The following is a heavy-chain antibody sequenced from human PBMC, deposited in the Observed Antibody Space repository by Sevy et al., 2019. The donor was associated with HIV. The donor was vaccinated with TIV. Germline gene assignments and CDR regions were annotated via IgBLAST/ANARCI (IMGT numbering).Heavy chain of an antibody. D-gene: IGHD6-6*01. V-gene: IGHV4-39*01. CDR1: GGSISSSSYY. J-gene: IGHJ4*02. CDR2: IYYSGRT. Sequence: SETLSLTCTVSGGSISSSSYYWGWIRQPPGKGLEWIGSIYYSGRTYYNPSLKSRVTISVDTSKNQFSLKLSSVTAADTAVYYCASPNIRYSSSSVGFDYWGQGTLVTVSS. CDR3: ASPNIRYSSSSVGFDY.